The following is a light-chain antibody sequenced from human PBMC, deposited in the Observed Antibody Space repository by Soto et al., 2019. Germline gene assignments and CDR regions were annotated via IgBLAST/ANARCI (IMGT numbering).Light chain of an antibody. J-gene: IGKJ4*01. Sequence: DIVMTQSPDSLAVSLGERATINCRSSQTVLFSSNNKNFLAWYQQKPGQPPKLLVYWASTRESGVPDRFSGSGSGTDFTLTSSSLQPEDVAVYYCQQYYNTPLSFGGGTKVEIK. CDR1: QTVLFSSNNKNF. V-gene: IGKV4-1*01. CDR2: WAS. CDR3: QQYYNTPLS.